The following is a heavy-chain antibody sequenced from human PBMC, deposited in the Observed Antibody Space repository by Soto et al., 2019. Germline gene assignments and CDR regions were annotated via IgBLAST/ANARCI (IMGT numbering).Heavy chain of an antibody. D-gene: IGHD3-16*02. CDR2: MNPNSGNT. CDR1: GYTFTSYD. J-gene: IGHJ4*02. CDR3: ARGRRSTNPYDYIWGSYRYDTSFDY. Sequence: ASLKVSCKASGYTFTSYDINWVRQATGQGLEWMGWMNPNSGNTGYAQKFQGRVTMTRNTSISTAYMELSSLRSEDTAVYYCARGRRSTNPYDYIWGSYRYDTSFDYWGQGTLVTVSS. V-gene: IGHV1-8*01.